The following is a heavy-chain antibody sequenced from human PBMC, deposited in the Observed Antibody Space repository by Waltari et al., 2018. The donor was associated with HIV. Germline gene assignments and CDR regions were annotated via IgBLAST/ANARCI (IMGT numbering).Heavy chain of an antibody. CDR3: AKDRGLSV. Sequence: EVQLVESGGGLVQPGSSLRLSCAASGFTFDDYAMHWVRQAPGKGLEWVSGISWNSGSIGYADSVKGRFTISRDNAKNSLYLQMNSLRAEDTALYYCAKDRGLSVWGQGTTVTVSS. CDR2: ISWNSGSI. V-gene: IGHV3-9*01. J-gene: IGHJ6*02. CDR1: GFTFDDYA.